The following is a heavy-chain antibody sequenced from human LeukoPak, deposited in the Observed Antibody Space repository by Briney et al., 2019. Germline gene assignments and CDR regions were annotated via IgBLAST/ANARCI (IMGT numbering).Heavy chain of an antibody. CDR3: ARDGYGDYDYYYYMDV. Sequence: GGSLRLSCAASGFTLDDYGMSWGRQAPAKGVEWVSGINWNGGSTGYADSLKGRFTISRDNAKNSLYLQMNSLRAEDTALYYCARDGYGDYDYYYYMDVWGKGTTVTVSS. V-gene: IGHV3-20*04. J-gene: IGHJ6*03. D-gene: IGHD4-17*01. CDR1: GFTLDDYG. CDR2: INWNGGST.